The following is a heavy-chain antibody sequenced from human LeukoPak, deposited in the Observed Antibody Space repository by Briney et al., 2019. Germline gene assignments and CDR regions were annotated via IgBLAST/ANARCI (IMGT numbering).Heavy chain of an antibody. CDR3: ARQPDY. CDR2: INSDGSRT. V-gene: IGHV3-74*01. Sequence: GGSLRLSCAASGFTFSNYWMHWVRQAPGKGLVWVSHINSDGSRTNYAASVKGRFAISRDNAKNTLYLQMNSLRAEDTAVYYCARQPDYWGQGTLVTVSS. D-gene: IGHD1-14*01. CDR1: GFTFSNYW. J-gene: IGHJ4*02.